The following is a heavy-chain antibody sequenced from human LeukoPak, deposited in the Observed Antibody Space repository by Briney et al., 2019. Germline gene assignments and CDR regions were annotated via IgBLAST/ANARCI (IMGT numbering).Heavy chain of an antibody. Sequence: SETLSLTCAGYGGSFSGYYWSWIRQPPGKGLEWIGEINHSGSTNYNPSLKSRVTISVDTSKNQVSLKLSSVTAADTAVYYCARGTMTTVTYYFDYWGQGTLVTVSS. CDR2: INHSGST. CDR3: ARGTMTTVTYYFDY. CDR1: GGSFSGYY. V-gene: IGHV4-34*01. J-gene: IGHJ4*02. D-gene: IGHD4-17*01.